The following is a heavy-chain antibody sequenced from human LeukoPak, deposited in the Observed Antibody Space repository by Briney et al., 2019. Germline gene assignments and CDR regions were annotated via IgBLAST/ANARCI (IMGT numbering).Heavy chain of an antibody. CDR2: IYYSGST. V-gene: IGHV4-59*01. Sequence: SETLSLTCTVSGGSISSYYWSWIRQPPGKGLEWIGYIYYSGSTNYNPSLKSRVTISVDTSKNQFSLKLSSVTAADTAVYYCARGDPAMVPDAFDIWGQGTMVTVSS. CDR1: GGSISSYY. J-gene: IGHJ3*02. CDR3: ARGDPAMVPDAFDI. D-gene: IGHD5-18*01.